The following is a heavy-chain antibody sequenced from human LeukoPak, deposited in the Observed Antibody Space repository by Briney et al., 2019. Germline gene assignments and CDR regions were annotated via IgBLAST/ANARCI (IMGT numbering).Heavy chain of an antibody. D-gene: IGHD2-15*01. CDR1: GGTFSSYA. J-gene: IGHJ6*02. V-gene: IGHV1-69*13. CDR3: ARAVVVVAATPGSVRGYYYYYGMDV. Sequence: SVTVSCTASGGTFSSYAISWVRQAPGQGLEWMGGIIPIFGTANYAQKFQGRVTITADESTSTAYMELSSLRSEDTAVYYCARAVVVVAATPGSVRGYYYYYGMDVWGQGTTVTVSS. CDR2: IIPIFGTA.